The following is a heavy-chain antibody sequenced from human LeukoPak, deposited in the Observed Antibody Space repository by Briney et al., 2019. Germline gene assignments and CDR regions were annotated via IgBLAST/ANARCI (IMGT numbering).Heavy chain of an antibody. D-gene: IGHD2-2*01. CDR3: AKDFSVVPAAAGDY. J-gene: IGHJ4*02. Sequence: PGGSLRLSCAASGFTFSSYAMSWVRQAPGKGLEWVSATSGSGGSTYYADSVKGRFTISRDNSKNTLYLQMNSLRAEDTAVYYCAKDFSVVPAAAGDYWGQGTLVTVSS. V-gene: IGHV3-23*01. CDR1: GFTFSSYA. CDR2: TSGSGGST.